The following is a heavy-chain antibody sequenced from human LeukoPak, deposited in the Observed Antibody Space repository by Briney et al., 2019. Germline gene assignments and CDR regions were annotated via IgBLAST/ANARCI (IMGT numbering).Heavy chain of an antibody. CDR2: IKRKTDGRTT. CDR3: TTVVLLWFGELLSVDY. J-gene: IGHJ4*02. Sequence: GGSLRLSCAASGFTFSNAWMSGVRQAPGKGLEWVDRIKRKTDGRTTDYAAPVKGRFTISRDDSKNTLYLQMNSRKTEDTAVYYCTTVVLLWFGELLSVDYWGQGTLVTVSS. CDR1: GFTFSNAW. D-gene: IGHD3-10*01. V-gene: IGHV3-15*01.